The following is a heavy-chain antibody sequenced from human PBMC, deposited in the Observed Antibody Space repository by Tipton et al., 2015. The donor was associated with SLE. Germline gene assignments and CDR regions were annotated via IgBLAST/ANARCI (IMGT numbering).Heavy chain of an antibody. CDR1: GFIFSNYE. D-gene: IGHD3-3*01. J-gene: IGHJ4*02. Sequence: QLVQSGGGLVQPGGSLRLSCVASGFIFSNYEMNWVRQAPGKGLERVSYIDSSGNIIYYADSVKGRFTISRDNAKNSLYLQMNSLRAEDTAVYYCARVGFWSGYLYWGQGTLVTVSS. CDR3: ARVGFWSGYLY. CDR2: IDSSGNII. V-gene: IGHV3-48*03.